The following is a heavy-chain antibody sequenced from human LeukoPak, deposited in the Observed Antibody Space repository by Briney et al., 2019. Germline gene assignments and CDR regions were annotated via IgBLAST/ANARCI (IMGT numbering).Heavy chain of an antibody. CDR3: VRGTYHAYYMDV. CDR2: VNPGGSIA. CDR1: GFTFNNYW. J-gene: IGHJ6*03. V-gene: IGHV3-74*01. D-gene: IGHD3-16*01. Sequence: GGSLRLSCAASGFTFNNYWIHWVRQAPGRGLVWVSRVNPGGSIANFADSVKGRFTISRNNAKNTVYLQTSSLTAEDTAVYYCVRGTYHAYYMDVWGKGTTVTVSS.